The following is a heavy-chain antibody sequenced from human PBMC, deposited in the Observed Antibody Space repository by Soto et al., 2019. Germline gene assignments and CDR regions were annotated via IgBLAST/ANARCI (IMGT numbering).Heavy chain of an antibody. Sequence: GGSLRLSCAASGFTVSSNYMSWVRQAPGKGLEWVSVIYSGGSTYYADSVKGRFAISRDNSKNTLYLQMNSLRAEDTAVYYCAGSIAARHFDYWGQGTLVTVSS. CDR3: AGSIAARHFDY. J-gene: IGHJ4*02. D-gene: IGHD6-6*01. CDR1: GFTVSSNY. CDR2: IYSGGST. V-gene: IGHV3-66*01.